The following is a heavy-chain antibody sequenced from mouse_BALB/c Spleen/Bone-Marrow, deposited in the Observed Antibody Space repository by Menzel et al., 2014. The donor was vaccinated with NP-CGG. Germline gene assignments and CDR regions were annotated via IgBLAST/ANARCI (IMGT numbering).Heavy chain of an antibody. CDR3: ARGGNYQAWFAY. Sequence: FHVKQSGPELVKPGASVKISCKASGYSFTGYFMNWVMQSHGKSLEWIGRINPYNGDTFYNQKFKGKATLTVDKSSSTAHMELRSLASEDSAVYYCARGGNYQAWFAYWGQGTLVTVSA. V-gene: IGHV1-20*02. CDR2: INPYNGDT. D-gene: IGHD2-1*01. CDR1: GYSFTGYF. J-gene: IGHJ3*01.